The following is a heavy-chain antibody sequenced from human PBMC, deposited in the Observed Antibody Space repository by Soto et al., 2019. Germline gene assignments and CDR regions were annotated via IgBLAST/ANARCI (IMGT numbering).Heavy chain of an antibody. CDR3: ARDNNYDSSGYFHEGAEKFCYYYDGMDV. V-gene: IGHV3-48*02. J-gene: IGHJ6*02. D-gene: IGHD3-22*01. CDR2: ISSSSSTI. CDR1: GFAFSAYN. Sequence: GGSLRLSCAASGFAFSAYNMNWVRQAPGKGLEWVSYISSSSSTIYYADSLKGRFTISRDNAKNSLFLQMNSLRDEDTAVYYCARDNNYDSSGYFHEGAEKFCYYYDGMDVWGQGTTVTVSS.